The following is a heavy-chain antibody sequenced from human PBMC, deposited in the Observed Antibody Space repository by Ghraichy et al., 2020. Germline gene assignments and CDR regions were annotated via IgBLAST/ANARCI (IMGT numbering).Heavy chain of an antibody. D-gene: IGHD3-16*02. CDR1: GFTFSNYG. Sequence: GGSLRLSCAASGFTFSNYGINWVRQAPGKGLEWVAMISYDGSIKKYIDSVKGRFTTSRDNSSDTAYLQMNGLTVEDAAVYYCAKERALVGDYYDMDVWGPGTTVTVSS. V-gene: IGHV3-30*18. CDR3: AKERALVGDYYDMDV. J-gene: IGHJ6*02. CDR2: ISYDGSIK.